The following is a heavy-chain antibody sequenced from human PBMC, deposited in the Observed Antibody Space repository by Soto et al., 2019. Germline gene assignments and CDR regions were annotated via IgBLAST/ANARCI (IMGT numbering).Heavy chain of an antibody. CDR2: IKEDGSEK. J-gene: IGHJ5*02. CDR1: GFTFSSYW. D-gene: IGHD1-26*01. CDR3: ARDFGGP. V-gene: IGHV3-7*05. Sequence: GGSLRLCCTASGFTFSSYWMNWVRQAPGKGLEWVGNIKEDGSEKFYVDSVKGRFTISRDNAKNSLYLDMNSLRVEDTAIYFCARDFGGPWGQGTLVTVSS.